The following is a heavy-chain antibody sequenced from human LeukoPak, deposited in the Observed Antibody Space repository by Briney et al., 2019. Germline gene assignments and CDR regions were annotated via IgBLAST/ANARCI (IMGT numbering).Heavy chain of an antibody. J-gene: IGHJ4*02. V-gene: IGHV1-69*04. Sequence: SVKVSCKASGGTFSSYAISWVRQAPGQGLEWIGRIIPILGIANYAQKFQGRVTITADKSTSTTCMELSSLRSEDTAVYYCASVYSGYGILLDYWGQGTLVTVSS. CDR3: ASVYSGYGILLDY. CDR2: IIPILGIA. CDR1: GGTFSSYA. D-gene: IGHD5-12*01.